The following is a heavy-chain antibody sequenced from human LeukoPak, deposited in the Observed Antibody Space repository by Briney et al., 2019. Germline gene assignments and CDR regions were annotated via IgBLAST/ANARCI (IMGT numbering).Heavy chain of an antibody. CDR1: GFTFSSYG. CDR2: IRYDGSNK. D-gene: IGHD6-19*01. CDR3: AKEEAKQWLVSGSFDY. J-gene: IGHJ4*02. Sequence: GGSLRLSCAASGFTFSSYGMHWVRQAPGKGLEWVAFIRYDGSNKYYADSVKGRFTISRDNSKNTLYLQMNSPRAEDTAVYYCAKEEAKQWLVSGSFDYWGQGTLVTVSS. V-gene: IGHV3-30*02.